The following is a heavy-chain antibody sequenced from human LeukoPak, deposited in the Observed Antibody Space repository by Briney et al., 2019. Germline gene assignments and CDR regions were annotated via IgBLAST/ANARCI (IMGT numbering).Heavy chain of an antibody. Sequence: GRSLRLSCAASGFTFSSYAMHWVRQAPGKGLEWVAVISHDGSNKYYADSVKGRFTISRDNSKNTLYLQMNSLRAEDTAVYYCARDKGYCSSTSCFYYFDYWGQGTLVTVSS. CDR2: ISHDGSNK. J-gene: IGHJ4*02. CDR3: ARDKGYCSSTSCFYYFDY. CDR1: GFTFSSYA. V-gene: IGHV3-30-3*01. D-gene: IGHD2-2*01.